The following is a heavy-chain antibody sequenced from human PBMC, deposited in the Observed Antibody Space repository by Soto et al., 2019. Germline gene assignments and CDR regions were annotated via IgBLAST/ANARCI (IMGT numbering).Heavy chain of an antibody. CDR1: GGTFSSYA. CDR3: ARDVDDSSNYGGVWFDT. J-gene: IGHJ5*02. CDR2: IIPIFGTA. V-gene: IGHV1-69*13. Sequence: ASVKVSCKASGGTFSSYAISWVRQAPGQGLEWMGGIIPIFGTANYAQKFQGRVTITADESTSTAYMELSSLRSDDTAVYYCARDVDDSSNYGGVWFDTWCEGNLVTVS. D-gene: IGHD4-4*01.